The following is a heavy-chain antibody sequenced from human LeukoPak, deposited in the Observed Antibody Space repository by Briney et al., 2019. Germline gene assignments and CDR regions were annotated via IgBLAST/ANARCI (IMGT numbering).Heavy chain of an antibody. D-gene: IGHD5-24*01. CDR3: ARGPGGWLQDYGSFDY. Sequence: GGSLRLSCAASGFTFSSYAMHWVRQAPGKGLEWVAVISYDGSNKYYADSVKGRFTISRDNSKNTLYLQMNSLRAEDTAVCYCARGPGGWLQDYGSFDYWGQGTLVTVSS. V-gene: IGHV3-30*01. J-gene: IGHJ4*02. CDR1: GFTFSSYA. CDR2: ISYDGSNK.